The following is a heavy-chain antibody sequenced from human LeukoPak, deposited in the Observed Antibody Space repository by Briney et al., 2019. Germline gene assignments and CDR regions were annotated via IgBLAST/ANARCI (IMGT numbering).Heavy chain of an antibody. CDR1: GFTFISYW. CDR3: ARDSEQLVSFNWFDP. V-gene: IGHV3-7*01. CDR2: IKQEGSEK. Sequence: QSGGSLRLSCAASGFTFISYWMSWVRQAPGKRLEWVANIKQEGSEKYYVDSVKGRFTISRDNAKNSLYLQMNSLRAEDTAVYYCARDSEQLVSFNWFDPWGQGTLVTVSS. D-gene: IGHD6-6*01. J-gene: IGHJ5*02.